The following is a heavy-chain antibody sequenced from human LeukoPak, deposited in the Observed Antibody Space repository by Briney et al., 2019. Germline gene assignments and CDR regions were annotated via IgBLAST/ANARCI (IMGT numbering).Heavy chain of an antibody. V-gene: IGHV3-30-3*01. Sequence: PGRSLRLSCAASGFTFSSYAMHWVRQAPGKGLEWVAVISYDGSNKYYADSVKGRFTISRDNSKNTLYLQMNSLRAEDTAVYYCARVAYSSGWYDHWGQGTLVTVSS. J-gene: IGHJ4*01. CDR1: GFTFSSYA. CDR2: ISYDGSNK. D-gene: IGHD6-19*01. CDR3: ARVAYSSGWYDH.